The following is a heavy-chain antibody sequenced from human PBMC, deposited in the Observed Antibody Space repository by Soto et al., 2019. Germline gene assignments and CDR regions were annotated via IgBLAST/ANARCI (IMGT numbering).Heavy chain of an antibody. CDR2: INHTGST. CDR3: YRGRAIFGAVTPFEY. D-gene: IGHD3-3*01. J-gene: IGHJ4*02. Sequence: SETLSLTCAVYGAPFSGYYRTWIRQPPGKGLEWIGEINHTGSTKYNPSLKSRVTISLDTCKNQFSLSLRSVTAADTAVYYCYRGRAIFGAVTPFEYWGQGTQVTVSS. CDR1: GAPFSGYY. V-gene: IGHV4-34*01.